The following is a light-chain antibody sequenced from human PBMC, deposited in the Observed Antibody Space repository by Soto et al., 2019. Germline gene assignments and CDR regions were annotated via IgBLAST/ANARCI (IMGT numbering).Light chain of an antibody. V-gene: IGKV3-15*01. J-gene: IGKJ1*01. CDR1: QSVSTN. CDR3: QQYNNWPAWT. Sequence: EIVMTQSPVTLSVSPGERATLSCRAGQSVSTNLAWYQQKPGQAPRLLIYGASTRATGIPARFSGSGSGTEFTLTISSLQSEDFAVYYCQQYNNWPAWTFGQGTKVDIK. CDR2: GAS.